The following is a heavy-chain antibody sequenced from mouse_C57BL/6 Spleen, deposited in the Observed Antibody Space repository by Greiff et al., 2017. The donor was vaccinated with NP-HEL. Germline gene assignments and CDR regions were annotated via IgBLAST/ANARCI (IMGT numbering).Heavy chain of an antibody. D-gene: IGHD4-1*01. CDR2: IHPNSGST. J-gene: IGHJ4*01. V-gene: IGHV1-64*01. CDR3: ARAWETGPYYAMDY. Sequence: VQLQQSGAELVKPGASVKLSCKASGYTFTSYWMHWVKQRPGQGLEWIGMIHPNSGSTNYNEKFKSKATLTVDKSSSTAYMQLSSLTSEDAAVYYCARAWETGPYYAMDYWGQGTSVTVSS. CDR1: GYTFTSYW.